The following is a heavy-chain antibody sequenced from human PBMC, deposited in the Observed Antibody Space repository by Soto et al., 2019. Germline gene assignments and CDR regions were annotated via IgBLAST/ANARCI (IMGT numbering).Heavy chain of an antibody. CDR3: ARDPGTYCTNGVCHRAGAWDYYYAMDV. CDR2: IIPIFGTA. V-gene: IGHV1-69*13. Sequence: GASVKVSCKASGGTFSSYAISWVRQAPRQGLEWMGGIIPIFGTANYAQKFQGRVTITADESTGTAYMELSSLRSEDTAVYYCARDPGTYCTNGVCHRAGAWDYYYAMDVWGQGTTVTVSS. CDR1: GGTFSSYA. D-gene: IGHD2-8*01. J-gene: IGHJ6*02.